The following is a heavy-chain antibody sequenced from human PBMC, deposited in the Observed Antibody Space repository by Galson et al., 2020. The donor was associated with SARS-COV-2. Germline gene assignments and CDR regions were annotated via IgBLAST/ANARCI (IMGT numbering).Heavy chain of an antibody. CDR2: INGDGRSR. CDR3: ATQEFYYGRGGYGGSDDGVDD. Sequence: GESLKLSCAASGLTFSNYWMHWVRQAPGKGLVWVSRINGDGRSRTYADSVKVRFTISRDNAKNTLYLQMHSLRAEETAVYYCATQEFYYGRGGYGGSDDGVDDWVRGTTVTGSS. D-gene: IGHD3-22*01. V-gene: IGHV3-74*01. J-gene: IGHJ6*02. CDR1: GLTFSNYW.